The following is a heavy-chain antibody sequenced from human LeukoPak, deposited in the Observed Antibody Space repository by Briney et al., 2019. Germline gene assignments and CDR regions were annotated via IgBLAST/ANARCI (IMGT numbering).Heavy chain of an antibody. J-gene: IGHJ4*02. Sequence: GGSLRLSCAASGFTFSSYWMSWVRQAPGKGLEWVANIKQDGSEKYYVDSVKGRFTISRDNAKNSLYLQMNSLRAEDTAVYYCARMGSRPARGPDYWGQGTLVTVSS. D-gene: IGHD3-10*01. V-gene: IGHV3-7*01. CDR1: GFTFSSYW. CDR2: IKQDGSEK. CDR3: ARMGSRPARGPDY.